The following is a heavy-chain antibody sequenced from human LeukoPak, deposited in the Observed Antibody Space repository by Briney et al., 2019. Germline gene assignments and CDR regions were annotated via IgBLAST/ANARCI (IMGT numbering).Heavy chain of an antibody. Sequence: SETLSLTCGVSGDSISGYYWSWIRRPPEKGLEWIGYIHSSGSINYSPSLKSRLTLSVDTSKNQFSLNLNSVTAADTAVYYCYGRRGLFDYWGQGTLVTVSS. D-gene: IGHD4-17*01. CDR3: YGRRGLFDY. CDR2: IHSSGSI. J-gene: IGHJ4*02. V-gene: IGHV4-59*01. CDR1: GDSISGYY.